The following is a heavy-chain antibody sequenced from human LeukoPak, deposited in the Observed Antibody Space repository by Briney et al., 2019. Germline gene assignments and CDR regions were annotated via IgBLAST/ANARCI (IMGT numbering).Heavy chain of an antibody. D-gene: IGHD3-10*01. J-gene: IGHJ4*02. CDR2: IYYSGST. V-gene: IGHV4-39*01. Sequence: SETLSLTCTVSGGSISSSSYYWGWIRQPPGKGLEWIGSIYYSGSTYYNPALKSRVTISVDTSKEQFSLKLSPVTAADTAVYYCAIRTPPDYYGSGSYYFDYWGQGTLVTVSS. CDR1: GGSISSSSYY. CDR3: AIRTPPDYYGSGSYYFDY.